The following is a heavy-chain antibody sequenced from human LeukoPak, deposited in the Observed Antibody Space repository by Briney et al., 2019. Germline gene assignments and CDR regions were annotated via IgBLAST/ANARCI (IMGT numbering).Heavy chain of an antibody. CDR2: MSYDGINK. V-gene: IGHV3-30*03. J-gene: IGHJ6*02. CDR1: GFTFSIYA. CDR3: ARDLGPGPISDSPRGRYYYAMDV. Sequence: GGSLRLSCAVSGFTFSIYAMHWVRRAPGKGLEWVAIMSYDGINKNYADSVMGRFTISRDNSKNTLYLEMNSLGVEDTALYYCARDLGPGPISDSPRGRYYYAMDVWGQGTTVTVSS. D-gene: IGHD2-21*01.